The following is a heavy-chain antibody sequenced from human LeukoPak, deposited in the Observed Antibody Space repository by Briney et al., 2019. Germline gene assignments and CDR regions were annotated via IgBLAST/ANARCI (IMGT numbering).Heavy chain of an antibody. J-gene: IGHJ3*02. CDR1: GDSFSSHY. V-gene: IGHV4-59*11. Sequence: SETLSLTCAVSGDSFSSHYWTWIRQSPGTGLEWIAYIPHIGRTNYNPSLKSRVTISIDTSKNQFSLKLRSVTAADTAVYYCARDLVTVTKGFDIWGQGTMVSVSS. CDR2: IPHIGRT. D-gene: IGHD4-17*01. CDR3: ARDLVTVTKGFDI.